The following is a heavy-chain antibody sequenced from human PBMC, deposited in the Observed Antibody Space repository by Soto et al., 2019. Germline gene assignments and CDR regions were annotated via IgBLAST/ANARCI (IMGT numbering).Heavy chain of an antibody. V-gene: IGHV3-73*01. CDR2: IRSKANSYAT. CDR3: TRLRIGEYSSSTRFDP. D-gene: IGHD6-6*01. CDR1: GFTFSGSA. J-gene: IGHJ5*02. Sequence: PGGSLRLSCAASGFTFSGSAMHWVRQASGKGLEWVGRIRSKANSYATAYAASVKGRFTISRDDSKNTAYLQMNSLKTEDTAVYYCTRLRIGEYSSSTRFDPWGQGTLVTVSS.